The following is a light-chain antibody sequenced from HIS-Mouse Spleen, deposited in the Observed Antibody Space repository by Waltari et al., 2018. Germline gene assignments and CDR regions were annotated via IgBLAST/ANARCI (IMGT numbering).Light chain of an antibody. CDR2: EDS. V-gene: IGLV3-10*01. CDR1: ALPKKY. J-gene: IGLJ2*01. Sequence: SYDLTQPPSVSVSPGQTARITCSGDALPKKYPYWYQQKSGQAPVLVIHEDSKRPSRIPERFSGSSSGTMATLTISGAQVEDEADYYCYSTDSSGNHRVFGGGTKLTVL. CDR3: YSTDSSGNHRV.